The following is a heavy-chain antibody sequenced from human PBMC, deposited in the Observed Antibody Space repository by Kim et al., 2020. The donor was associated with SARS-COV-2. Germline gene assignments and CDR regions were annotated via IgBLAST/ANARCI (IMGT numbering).Heavy chain of an antibody. CDR3: ARDGWELPPQVYYYYGMDV. Sequence: GGSLRLSCAASGFTFSSYAMHWVRQAPGKGLEWVAVISYDGSNKYYADSVKGRFTISRDNSKNTLYLQMNSLRAEDTAVYYCARDGWELPPQVYYYYGMDVWGQGTTVTVSS. D-gene: IGHD1-26*01. V-gene: IGHV3-30*04. J-gene: IGHJ6*02. CDR1: GFTFSSYA. CDR2: ISYDGSNK.